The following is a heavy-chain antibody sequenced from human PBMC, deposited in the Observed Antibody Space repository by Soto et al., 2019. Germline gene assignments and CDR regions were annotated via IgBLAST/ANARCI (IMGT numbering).Heavy chain of an antibody. CDR1: ELTLRKYA. CDR3: AKSSTADFWSGSFDGFFDF. CDR2: VSGTGRST. V-gene: IGHV3-23*01. D-gene: IGHD3-3*01. J-gene: IGHJ4*02. Sequence: EVQLLESGGGLVQPGGSLRLSCAAAELTLRKYAVSWVRQAPGKGLAWVAGVSGTGRSTYYADSVKGRFTISRDNSKNTLYLQMKSLRLDDTAVYYCAKSSTADFWSGSFDGFFDFWGQGTRVTVSS.